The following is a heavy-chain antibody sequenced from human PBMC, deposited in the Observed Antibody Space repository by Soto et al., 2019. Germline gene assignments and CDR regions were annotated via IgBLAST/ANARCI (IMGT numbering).Heavy chain of an antibody. J-gene: IGHJ4*02. V-gene: IGHV4-59*01. D-gene: IGHD6-19*01. CDR3: ATGGGWLQNSNLRGLYFDY. CDR1: GGSIRGSY. Sequence: ASETLSLTCIVSGGSIRGSYCIWIGRPPEEGLEWIASISYTGSATHNPSLKSRVSVSVDTTENQCSLKLTSVTAADTATYYCATGGGWLQNSNLRGLYFDYWGQGALVTVSS. CDR2: ISYTGSA.